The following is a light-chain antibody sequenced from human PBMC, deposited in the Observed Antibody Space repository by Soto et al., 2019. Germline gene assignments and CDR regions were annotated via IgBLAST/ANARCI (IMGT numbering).Light chain of an antibody. V-gene: IGKV1-5*03. CDR2: KAS. Sequence: DIQMTQSPSTLSGSVGDGVTITCRASQTISSWLAWYQQKAGKAPNLLIYKASRLESGVPSRFSGSGSETEFTLTISGLQPGDSATYYCQQYNSYSPTFGQGTKVDIK. J-gene: IGKJ1*01. CDR1: QTISSW. CDR3: QQYNSYSPT.